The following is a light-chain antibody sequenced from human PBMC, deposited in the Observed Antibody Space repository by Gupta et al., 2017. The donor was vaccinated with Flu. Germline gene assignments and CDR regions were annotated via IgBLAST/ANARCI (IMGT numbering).Light chain of an antibody. CDR2: KAS. V-gene: IGKV1-5*03. J-gene: IGKJ1*01. Sequence: IQMTKSPSTLSASVGDRVTITCRASQSISSWLGWYQQKPGNAPKRLIYKASSLESGVPARFSGSGSGTXFTLTIXSLQPDDFATYYCQQDNSYPRTFGXGTKVEIK. CDR1: QSISSW. CDR3: QQDNSYPRT.